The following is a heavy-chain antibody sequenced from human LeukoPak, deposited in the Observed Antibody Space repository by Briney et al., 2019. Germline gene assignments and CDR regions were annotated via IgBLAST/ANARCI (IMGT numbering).Heavy chain of an antibody. Sequence: GGSLRLSCAASGFTFSSYEMNWVRQAPGKGLEWVSYISSSGSTIYYADSVKGRFTISRDNAKNSLYLQMNSLRAEDTAVYYCARDSYYYYYMDVWGKGTTVTISS. CDR3: ARDSYYYYYMDV. CDR1: GFTFSSYE. CDR2: ISSSGSTI. V-gene: IGHV3-48*03. J-gene: IGHJ6*03.